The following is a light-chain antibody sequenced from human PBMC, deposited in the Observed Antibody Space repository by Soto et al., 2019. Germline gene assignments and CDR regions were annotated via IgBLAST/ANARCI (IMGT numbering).Light chain of an antibody. CDR1: SSDVGSYNL. J-gene: IGLJ1*01. V-gene: IGLV2-23*01. Sequence: QSVLTQPASVSGSPGPSITISCTGTSSDVGSYNLVSWYQQHPGKAPKLMIYEGSKRPSGVSNRFSGSKSGNTASLTISGLQAEDEADYSCCSYAGSSTPYVFGTGTKVTVL. CDR3: CSYAGSSTPYV. CDR2: EGS.